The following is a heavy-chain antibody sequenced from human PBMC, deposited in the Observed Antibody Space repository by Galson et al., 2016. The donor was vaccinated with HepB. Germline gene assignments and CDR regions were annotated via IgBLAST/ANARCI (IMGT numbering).Heavy chain of an antibody. V-gene: IGHV4-39*07. CDR1: GGSISSSSYY. Sequence: SETLSLTCTVSGGSISSSSYYWGWIRQPPGKGLEWIGSIYYSGNTYYNPSLKRRVTISEDTSKNQVSLKLRSVIAADTAIYYCARDARRTSKGAPRTFYYYYALDVWGQGTTVTVSS. D-gene: IGHD1-1*01. CDR3: ARDARRTSKGAPRTFYYYYALDV. CDR2: IYYSGNT. J-gene: IGHJ6*02.